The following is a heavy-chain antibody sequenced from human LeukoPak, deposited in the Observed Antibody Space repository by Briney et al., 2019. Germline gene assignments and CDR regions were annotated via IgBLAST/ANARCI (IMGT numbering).Heavy chain of an antibody. V-gene: IGHV6-1*01. CDR1: GDSVSSNSAA. J-gene: IGHJ4*02. CDR2: TYYRSKWYH. CDR3: ARDSFLAAYYYFDY. D-gene: IGHD6-6*01. Sequence: SPTLSLTFALSGDSVSSNSAAWNWLRQSPSRGLEWLGRTYYRSKWYHDYALSVKSRITINPDTSNNQFSLHLNSVTPEDTAVYFCARDSFLAAYYYFDYWGQGTLVTVSS.